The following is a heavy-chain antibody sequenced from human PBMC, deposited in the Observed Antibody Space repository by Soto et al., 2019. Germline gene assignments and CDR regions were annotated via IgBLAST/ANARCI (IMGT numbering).Heavy chain of an antibody. V-gene: IGHV4-39*07. CDR2: IYYSGST. CDR3: ARDGGKAYYDILTGRSGYYYYMDV. J-gene: IGHJ6*03. CDR1: GGSISSSSYY. Sequence: SETLSLTCTVSGGSISSSSYYWGWIRQPPGKGLEWIGSIYYSGSTNYNPSLKSRVTISVDTSKNQFSLKLSSVTAADTAVYYCARDGGKAYYDILTGRSGYYYYMDVWGKGTTVTVSS. D-gene: IGHD3-9*01.